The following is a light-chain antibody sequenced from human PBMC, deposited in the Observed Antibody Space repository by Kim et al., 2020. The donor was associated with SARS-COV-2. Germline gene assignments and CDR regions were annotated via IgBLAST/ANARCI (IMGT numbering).Light chain of an antibody. J-gene: IGKJ4*01. CDR2: DAS. CDR3: QQRYSWPLT. V-gene: IGKV3-11*01. CDR1: QSVSSS. Sequence: LSPGERATLSCRASQSVSSSLAWYQQKPGQAPRLLMYDASNRATGIPVRFSGSGSGTDFTLTISSLEPEDLAVYFCQQRYSWPLTFGGGTKVEIK.